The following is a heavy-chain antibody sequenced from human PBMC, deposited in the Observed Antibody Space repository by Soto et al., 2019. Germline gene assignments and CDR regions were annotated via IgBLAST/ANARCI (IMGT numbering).Heavy chain of an antibody. CDR1: VYSFTSYG. CDR3: ERDFDSVVVVAASY. CDR2: ISAYNGNT. V-gene: IGHV1-18*01. D-gene: IGHD2-15*01. Sequence: PSVKLYCKASVYSFTSYGISWRRQAPRQGLQRMGWISAYNGNTNYAQKLQGRVTMTTDTSTSRAYMELRSLGSDDTAVYYCERDFDSVVVVAASYWGQGTLVTVSS. J-gene: IGHJ4*02.